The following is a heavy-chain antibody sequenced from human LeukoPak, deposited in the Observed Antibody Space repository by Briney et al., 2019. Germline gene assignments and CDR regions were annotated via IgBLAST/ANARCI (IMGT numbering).Heavy chain of an antibody. D-gene: IGHD1-1*01. CDR3: AREPRGTPGAFDI. CDR2: ISSSSSSI. CDR1: EFTFSSYT. V-gene: IGHV3-48*01. Sequence: GALRLSCAASEFTFSSYTMNWVRQAPGKGLEWISYISSSSSSIYYADSVKGRFTISRDNAKNSLYLQMNSLRAEDSALYYCAREPRGTPGAFDIWGQGTMVTVSS. J-gene: IGHJ3*02.